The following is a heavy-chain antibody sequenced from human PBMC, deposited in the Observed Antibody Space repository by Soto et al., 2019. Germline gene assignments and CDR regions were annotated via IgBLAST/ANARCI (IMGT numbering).Heavy chain of an antibody. V-gene: IGHV3-64*01. CDR2: ISNNGVST. D-gene: IGHD2-2*01. J-gene: IGHJ4*02. Sequence: EVQLVESGGILVQPGGSLRLSCVASGFSFSNYAMHWVRQAPGKGLEYVSAISNNGVSTYYANSVKDRFIISRDNSKNTLYLQMGSLRAEDMAVYYCARGGPYQLLSDFDYWGQGTLVTVSS. CDR1: GFSFSNYA. CDR3: ARGGPYQLLSDFDY.